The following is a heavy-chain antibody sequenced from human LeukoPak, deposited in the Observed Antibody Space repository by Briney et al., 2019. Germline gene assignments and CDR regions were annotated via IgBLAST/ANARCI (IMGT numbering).Heavy chain of an antibody. CDR1: GGSFSGYY. V-gene: IGHV4-34*01. Sequence: SETLSLTCAVYGGSFSGYYWSWIRQPPGKGLEWIGEINHSGSTNYNPSLKSRVTISVDTSKNQFSLKLSSVTAADTAVYYCARDVLWSGSYFDYWGQGTLVTVSS. CDR2: INHSGST. J-gene: IGHJ4*02. CDR3: ARDVLWSGSYFDY. D-gene: IGHD3-3*01.